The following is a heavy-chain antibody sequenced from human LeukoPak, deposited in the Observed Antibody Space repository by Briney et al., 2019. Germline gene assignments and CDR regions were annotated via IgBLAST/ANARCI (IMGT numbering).Heavy chain of an antibody. CDR3: ARDLGDYYGSGSYYN. Sequence: ASVTVSCRTSGYTSISYYMHWVRQAPGQGLEWMGIINPSDGSTIYPQKFQDRVIMTSDTSTGTFYMEVSSLRSEDTAVYYCARDLGDYYGSGSYYNWGQGTLVTVSS. CDR2: INPSDGST. J-gene: IGHJ4*02. D-gene: IGHD3-10*01. V-gene: IGHV1-46*01. CDR1: GYTSISYY.